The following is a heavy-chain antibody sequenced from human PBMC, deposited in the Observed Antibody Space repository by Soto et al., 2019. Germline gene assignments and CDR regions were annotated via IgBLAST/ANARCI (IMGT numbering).Heavy chain of an antibody. Sequence: SETLSLICAVYGGSFSGYYWSWIRQPPGKGLEWIGEINHSGSTNYNPSLKSRVTISVDTSKNQFSLKLSSVTAADTAVYYCARGKLGYDFWSGYYVIEYFDYWGQGTLVTVSS. V-gene: IGHV4-34*01. D-gene: IGHD3-3*01. J-gene: IGHJ4*02. CDR1: GGSFSGYY. CDR2: INHSGST. CDR3: ARGKLGYDFWSGYYVIEYFDY.